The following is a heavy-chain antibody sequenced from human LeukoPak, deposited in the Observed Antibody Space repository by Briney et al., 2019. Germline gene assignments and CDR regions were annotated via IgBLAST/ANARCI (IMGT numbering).Heavy chain of an antibody. CDR2: ISGSGGNT. Sequence: GGSLRLSCAASGYIFSSSAMSWLRQAPGKGLEWVSAISGSGGNTYYADSVKGRFTISRDNSKNTLYLQINSLRAEDTAVFYCAKEHSDFSGSDAFDIWGQGTMVTVSS. D-gene: IGHD3/OR15-3a*01. J-gene: IGHJ3*02. CDR3: AKEHSDFSGSDAFDI. CDR1: GYIFSSSA. V-gene: IGHV3-23*01.